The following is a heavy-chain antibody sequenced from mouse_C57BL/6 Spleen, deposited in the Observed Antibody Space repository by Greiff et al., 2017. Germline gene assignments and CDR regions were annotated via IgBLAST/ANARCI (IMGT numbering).Heavy chain of an antibody. CDR3: ARSGGDGVDGY. D-gene: IGHD2-3*01. J-gene: IGHJ2*01. CDR2: IYPGDGDT. V-gene: IGHV1-80*01. CDR1: GYAFSSYW. Sequence: VQLQQSGAELVKPGASVKISCKASGYAFSSYWMNWVKQRPGKGLEWIGQIYPGDGDTNYNGKFKGKATLTADKSSSPAYMQLSSLTSEDSAVYFCARSGGDGVDGYWGQGTTLTVSS.